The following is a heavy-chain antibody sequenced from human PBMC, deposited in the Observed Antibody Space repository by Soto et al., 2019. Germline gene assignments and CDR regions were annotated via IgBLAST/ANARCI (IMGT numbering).Heavy chain of an antibody. V-gene: IGHV3-74*01. Sequence: GGSLRLSCAASGFTFSSYWMHWVRQAPGKGLVWVSRINGDGSGTNYADSVQGRFTISRDNAKNTLYLQMNSLTAEDTAVYYCARDAHLLHCGADCYNWGQGTLGTVSS. D-gene: IGHD2-21*01. CDR2: INGDGSGT. CDR1: GFTFSSYW. J-gene: IGHJ4*02. CDR3: ARDAHLLHCGADCYN.